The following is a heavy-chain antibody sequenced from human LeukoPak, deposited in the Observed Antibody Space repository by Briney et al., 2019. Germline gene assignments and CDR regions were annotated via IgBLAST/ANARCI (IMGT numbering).Heavy chain of an antibody. CDR1: GSSISSGGYS. J-gene: IGHJ4*02. Sequence: PSETLSLTCAVSGSSISSGGYSWSWIRQPPGKGLEWIGYIYHSGSTYYNPSLKSRVTISVDRSKNQFSLKLSSVAAADTAVYYCARAERKYYFDYWGQGTLVTVSS. CDR2: IYHSGST. CDR3: ARAERKYYFDY. V-gene: IGHV4-30-2*01.